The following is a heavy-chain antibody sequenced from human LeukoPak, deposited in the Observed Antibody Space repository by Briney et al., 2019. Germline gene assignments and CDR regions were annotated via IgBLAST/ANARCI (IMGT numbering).Heavy chain of an antibody. CDR1: GGSISSYY. CDR2: IYYSGST. CDR3: ARDRGRVPFDY. Sequence: PSETLSLTCTVSGGSISSYYWSWIRQPPGKGLEWIGYIYYSGSTNYNPSLKSRVTISVDTSKNQFSLKLSSVTAADTAVYYCARDRGRVPFDYWGQGTLVTVSS. J-gene: IGHJ4*02. V-gene: IGHV4-59*01.